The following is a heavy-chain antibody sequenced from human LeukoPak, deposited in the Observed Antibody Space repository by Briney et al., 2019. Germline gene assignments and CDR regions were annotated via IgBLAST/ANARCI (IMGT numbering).Heavy chain of an antibody. CDR3: ARGERIYYSSSSGPFGY. V-gene: IGHV4-59*01. J-gene: IGHJ4*02. CDR2: IYYSGST. D-gene: IGHD6-6*01. CDR1: GGSISSYY. Sequence: SETLSLTCTVSGGSISSYYWGWIRQPPGKGLEWIGYIYYSGSTNYNPSLKSRVTISVDTSKNQFSLKLSSVTAADTAVYYCARGERIYYSSSSGPFGYWGQGTLVTVSS.